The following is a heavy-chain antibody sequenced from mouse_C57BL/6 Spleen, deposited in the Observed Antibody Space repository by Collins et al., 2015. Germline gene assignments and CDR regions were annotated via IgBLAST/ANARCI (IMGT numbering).Heavy chain of an antibody. Sequence: EVQLQQSGPELVKPGASVKISCKASGYTFTDYYMNWVKQSHGKSLEWIGDINPNNGGTSYNQKFKGKATLTVDKSSSTAYMELRSLTSEDSAVYYCARSYGNYVSDWYLDVWGTGTTVTVSS. J-gene: IGHJ1*03. CDR2: INPNNGGT. V-gene: IGHV1-26*01. CDR3: ARSYGNYVSDWYLDV. D-gene: IGHD2-1*01. CDR1: GYTFTDYY.